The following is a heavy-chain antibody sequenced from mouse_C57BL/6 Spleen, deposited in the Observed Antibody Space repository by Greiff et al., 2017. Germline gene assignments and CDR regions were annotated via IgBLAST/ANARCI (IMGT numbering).Heavy chain of an antibody. J-gene: IGHJ4*01. CDR2: IRNKANGYTT. Sequence: EVKVVESGGGLVQPGGSLSLSCAASGFTFTDYYMSWVRQPPGKALEWLGFIRNKANGYTTEYSASVKGRFTISRDNSQSILYLQMNALGAEDSATYYCARYQTFYAMDYWGQGTSVTVSS. CDR1: GFTFTDYY. CDR3: ARYQTFYAMDY. V-gene: IGHV7-3*01.